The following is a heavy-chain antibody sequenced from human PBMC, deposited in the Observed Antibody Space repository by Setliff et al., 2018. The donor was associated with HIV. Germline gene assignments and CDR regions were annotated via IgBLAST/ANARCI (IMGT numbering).Heavy chain of an antibody. D-gene: IGHD2-15*01. Sequence: KPSETLSLTCAVYGGSFSGYYWTWIRQPPGRGLEWIGDIIHSGGTNYNRSLKGRVTISVDTSKNQFSLNLSSVTAADTAVYYCARGGLGVVGAIDYWSQGTLVTVSS. V-gene: IGHV4-34*01. J-gene: IGHJ4*02. CDR2: IIHSGGT. CDR1: GGSFSGYY. CDR3: ARGGLGVVGAIDY.